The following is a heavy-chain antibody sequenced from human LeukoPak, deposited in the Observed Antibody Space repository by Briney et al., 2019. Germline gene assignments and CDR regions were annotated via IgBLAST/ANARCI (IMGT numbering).Heavy chain of an antibody. Sequence: GGSLRLSCGASGFTFGGYWMSWVRQAPGQGLEWVANINQDGSEKYYLDSAKGRFTISRDNARNSLYLQVNSLRAEDTAVYYCARGGTPGYSSTRHFWGGNYYFDYWGQGSLVTVSS. V-gene: IGHV3-7*01. D-gene: IGHD2-2*01. CDR2: INQDGSEK. J-gene: IGHJ4*02. CDR3: ARGGTPGYSSTRHFWGGNYYFDY. CDR1: GFTFGGYW.